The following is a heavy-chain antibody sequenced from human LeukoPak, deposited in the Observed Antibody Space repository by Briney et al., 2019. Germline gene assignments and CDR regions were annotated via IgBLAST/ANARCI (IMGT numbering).Heavy chain of an antibody. Sequence: TLSLTCTVSGGSISSGSYYWSWIRQPAGKGLEWIGRIYTSGSTNYNPSLKSRVTISVDTSKNQFSLKLSSVTAADTAVYYCASGYSSRHFDYWGQGTLVTVSS. CDR2: IYTSGST. CDR1: GGSISSGSYY. J-gene: IGHJ4*02. D-gene: IGHD6-13*01. V-gene: IGHV4-61*02. CDR3: ASGYSSRHFDY.